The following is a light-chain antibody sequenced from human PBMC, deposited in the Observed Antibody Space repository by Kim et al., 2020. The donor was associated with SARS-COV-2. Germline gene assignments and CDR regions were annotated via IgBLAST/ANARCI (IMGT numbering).Light chain of an antibody. CDR2: WAS. CDR3: QQYSTTPLT. V-gene: IGKV4-1*01. CDR1: QTLYKSNNHNY. J-gene: IGKJ4*01. Sequence: DIVMTQSPDSLTVSLGERATISCKSSQTLYKSNNHNYLSWYQQKPGQPPKLIIYWASTRESGVPDRFIGSGSGTDFTLTINSLQAEDVAFYYYQQYSTTPLTFGGGTKVDIK.